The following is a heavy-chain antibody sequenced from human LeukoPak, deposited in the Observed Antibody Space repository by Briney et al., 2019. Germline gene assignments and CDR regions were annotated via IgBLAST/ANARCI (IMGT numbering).Heavy chain of an antibody. D-gene: IGHD2/OR15-2a*01. J-gene: IGHJ4*02. CDR3: AKGPLSHFDY. CDR1: GFTFSNYA. CDR2: ISGSASST. Sequence: GGSLRLSCAASGFTFSNYAMSWVRQAPGKGLEWVSAISGSASSTYHADSVKGRFTISRDNSKNTLYLQMNSLRAEDTAVYYCAKGPLSHFDYWGQGTLVTVSS. V-gene: IGHV3-23*01.